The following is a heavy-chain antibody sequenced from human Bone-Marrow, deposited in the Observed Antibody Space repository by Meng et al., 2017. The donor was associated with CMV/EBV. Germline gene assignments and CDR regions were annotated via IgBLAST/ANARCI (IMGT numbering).Heavy chain of an antibody. CDR3: ASTSDSSGYYPGY. Sequence: GGSLRLSCAASGFTFSSYSMNWVRQAPGKGLEWVAVISYDGTNKYYADSVKGRFTISRDNAKNSLYLQMNSLRAEDTAVYYCASTSDSSGYYPGYWGHGTLVTVSS. CDR1: GFTFSSYS. CDR2: ISYDGTNK. V-gene: IGHV3-30*03. D-gene: IGHD3-22*01. J-gene: IGHJ4*03.